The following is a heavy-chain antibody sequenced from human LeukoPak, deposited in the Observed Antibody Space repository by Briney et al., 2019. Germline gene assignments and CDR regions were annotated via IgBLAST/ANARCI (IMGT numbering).Heavy chain of an antibody. CDR2: INHSGST. V-gene: IGHV4-34*01. CDR1: GGSFSGYY. D-gene: IGHD3-22*01. CDR3: ARAPPYYYDSSGYYRGDNWFDP. J-gene: IGHJ5*02. Sequence: SSETLSLTCAVYGGSFSGYYWSWIRQPPGKGLEWIGEINHSGSTNYNPSLKSRVTISVDTSKNQFSLKLSSVTAADTAVYYCARAPPYYYDSSGYYRGDNWFDPWGQGTLVTVSS.